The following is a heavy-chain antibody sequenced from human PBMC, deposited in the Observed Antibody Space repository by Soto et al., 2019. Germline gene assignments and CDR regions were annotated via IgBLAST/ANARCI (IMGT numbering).Heavy chain of an antibody. Sequence: GGSLRLSCAASGFTLSTYWRNWVRQAPGKGLEWVANIKEDGSGKYYVDSVKGRFTISRDNAKNSLYLQMNSLRAEDRAVYYCVASRGWVFDYWGQGTLVTVSS. J-gene: IGHJ4*02. CDR1: GFTLSTYW. D-gene: IGHD6-19*01. CDR3: VASRGWVFDY. V-gene: IGHV3-7*03. CDR2: IKEDGSGK.